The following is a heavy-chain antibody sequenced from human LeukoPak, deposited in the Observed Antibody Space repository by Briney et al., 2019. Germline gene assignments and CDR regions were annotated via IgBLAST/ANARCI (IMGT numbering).Heavy chain of an antibody. CDR2: INPSGGST. CDR3: ARIVVEDYYGMDV. J-gene: IGHJ6*02. Sequence: ASVKVSCKASGYTLTSYYMHWVRQAPGQGLEWMGIINPSGGSTSYAQKFQGRVTMTRDTSTSTVYMELSSLRSEDTAVYYCARIVVEDYYGMDVWGQGTTVTVSS. D-gene: IGHD2-21*01. V-gene: IGHV1-46*01. CDR1: GYTLTSYY.